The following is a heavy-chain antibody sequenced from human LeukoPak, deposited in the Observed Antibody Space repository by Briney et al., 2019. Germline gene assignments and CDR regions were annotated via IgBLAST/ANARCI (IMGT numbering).Heavy chain of an antibody. Sequence: GGSLRLSCAASGFTFSDYWMTWVRQAPGKGLEWVAHIKQDGGKKYYVDSVKGRFTISRDNAKNLVYLQMNSLRAEDTAVYYCARGWNYAFRFDNWGQGTLVTVST. CDR3: ARGWNYAFRFDN. CDR1: GFTFSDYW. J-gene: IGHJ4*02. D-gene: IGHD1-7*01. V-gene: IGHV3-7*01. CDR2: IKQDGGKK.